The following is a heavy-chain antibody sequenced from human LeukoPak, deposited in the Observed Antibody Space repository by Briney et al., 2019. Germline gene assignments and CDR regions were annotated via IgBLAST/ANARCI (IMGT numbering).Heavy chain of an antibody. CDR3: TRGIVLAALGA. J-gene: IGHJ5*02. D-gene: IGHD3-3*02. V-gene: IGHV4-39*01. Sequence: SETLSLTCTVPGGSISSSSYYWGWLRQPPGKGLEWIGSIYYSGSTYYNPSLKSRVTIFVDASKNQFSLTLSSVTAADTAVYYCTRGIVLAALGAWGQGTLVTVSS. CDR1: GGSISSSSYY. CDR2: IYYSGST.